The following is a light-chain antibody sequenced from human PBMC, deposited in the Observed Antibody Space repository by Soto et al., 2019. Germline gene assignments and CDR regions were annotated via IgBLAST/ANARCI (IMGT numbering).Light chain of an antibody. CDR2: EVT. Sequence: QSVLTQPASVSGSPGQSITISCTGTSSDVGGYNFVSWYQQQPGKAPKLMAYEVTNRPSGVSYRFSGSKSGNTASLTISGLQAEDEADYFCSSYTGSDTLIFGGGTKVTVL. CDR1: SSDVGGYNF. CDR3: SSYTGSDTLI. J-gene: IGLJ2*01. V-gene: IGLV2-14*01.